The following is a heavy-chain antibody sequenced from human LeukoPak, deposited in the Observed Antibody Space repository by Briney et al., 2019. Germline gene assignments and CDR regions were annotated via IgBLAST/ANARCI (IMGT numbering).Heavy chain of an antibody. J-gene: IGHJ4*02. CDR1: GYTFTGYY. V-gene: IGHV1-2*02. D-gene: IGHD3-22*01. CDR2: INPNSGGT. Sequence: ASVKVSCKASGYTFTGYYMHWVRQAPGQGLEWMGWINPNSGGTNYAQKFQGRVTMTRDTSISTAYMELSRLRSDDTAVYYCAREDYYDSSGYHYWGQGTLVTVSS. CDR3: AREDYYDSSGYHY.